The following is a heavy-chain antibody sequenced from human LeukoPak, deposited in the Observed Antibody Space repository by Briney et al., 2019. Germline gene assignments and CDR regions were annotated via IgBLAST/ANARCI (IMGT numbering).Heavy chain of an antibody. D-gene: IGHD1-26*01. Sequence: GGSLRLSCAASGFSVSVYAMNWVRQAPGKGLEWVSSFGGSGGGPWHAASVKGRFSISRDNSKNTLYLQMSSLSDEDTALYYCAKARGATVNDPADYWGQGILVTVSS. J-gene: IGHJ4*02. CDR2: FGGSGGGP. CDR1: GFSVSVYA. CDR3: AKARGATVNDPADY. V-gene: IGHV3-23*01.